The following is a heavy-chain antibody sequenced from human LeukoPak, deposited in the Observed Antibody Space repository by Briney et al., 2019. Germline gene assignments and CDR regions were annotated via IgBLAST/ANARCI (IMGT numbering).Heavy chain of an antibody. CDR1: GFTVSSNY. Sequence: GGSLRLSCAVSGFTVSSNYMTWVRLAPGKGLEWVSVIYSGGATHYADSVKGRFTISRDNSKNTLNLQMNSLRPEDTAIYYCASEQKNTYGPLGCWGQGTLVTVSS. V-gene: IGHV3-53*01. CDR2: IYSGGAT. D-gene: IGHD5-18*01. J-gene: IGHJ4*02. CDR3: ASEQKNTYGPLGC.